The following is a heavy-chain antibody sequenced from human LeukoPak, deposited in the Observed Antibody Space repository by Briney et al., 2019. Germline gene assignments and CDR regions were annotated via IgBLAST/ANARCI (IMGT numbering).Heavy chain of an antibody. D-gene: IGHD5-24*01. CDR2: IRYDGSNK. J-gene: IGHJ4*02. CDR1: GFTFSSYG. Sequence: PGGSLRLSCVASGFTFSSYGMHWVRQAPGKGLEWVAFIRYDGSNKYYADSVKGRFTISRDNSKNTLYLQMNSLRPEDTAVYYCARDGKATNDYWGQGTLVAVSS. CDR3: ARDGKATNDY. V-gene: IGHV3-30*02.